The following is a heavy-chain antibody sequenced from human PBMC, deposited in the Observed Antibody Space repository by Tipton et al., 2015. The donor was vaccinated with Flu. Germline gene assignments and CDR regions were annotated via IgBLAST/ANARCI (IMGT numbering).Heavy chain of an antibody. CDR1: ADSISSNY. J-gene: IGHJ6*02. V-gene: IGHV4-59*08. D-gene: IGHD2-8*01. CDR2: IYNTWST. Sequence: TLSLTCSVSADSISSNYGSWIRQSPGKGLEWIGYIYNTWSTNYNPSLKSRVTISVDTSKNQFSLNLRSVTAADTAVYYCARQDHGLDVWGQGTTVSVS. CDR3: ARQDHGLDV.